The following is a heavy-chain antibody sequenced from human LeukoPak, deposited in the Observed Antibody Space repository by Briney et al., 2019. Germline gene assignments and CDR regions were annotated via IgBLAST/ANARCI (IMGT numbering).Heavy chain of an antibody. J-gene: IGHJ4*02. V-gene: IGHV3-48*01. CDR2: IGTSSSTI. Sequence: SGGSLRLSCAASGFTFSTYSMNWVRQAPGKGLEWISYIGTSSSTIWYADSVKGRFTISRDNAKTSLYLQMSSLRAEDTAVYYCVSFYETYWGRGTLVTVSS. CDR1: GFTFSTYS. D-gene: IGHD2-2*01. CDR3: VSFYETY.